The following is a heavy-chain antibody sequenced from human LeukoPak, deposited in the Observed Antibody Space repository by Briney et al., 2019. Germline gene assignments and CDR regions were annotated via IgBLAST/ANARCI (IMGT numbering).Heavy chain of an antibody. CDR1: GFTFSNYN. CDR3: ARRSPNYYFAY. Sequence: PGGSLRLSCAASGFTFSNYNMNWVRQAPGKGLEWVSSISSSNNYIYYADSVKGRFTISRDNAKNSLYLQMNSLRAEDTAVYYCARRSPNYYFAYWGQGTPVTVSS. J-gene: IGHJ4*02. V-gene: IGHV3-21*01. CDR2: ISSSNNYI.